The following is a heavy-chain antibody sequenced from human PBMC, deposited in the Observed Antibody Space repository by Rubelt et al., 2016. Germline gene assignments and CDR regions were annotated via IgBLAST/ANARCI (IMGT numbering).Heavy chain of an antibody. CDR2: IYYSESS. D-gene: IGHD5-12*01. J-gene: IGHJ3*02. V-gene: IGHV4-59*08. CDR3: ARRGGYPLAAFDI. CDR1: GGSISSYY. Sequence: QVQLQESGPGLVKPSETLSLICTVFGGSISSYYWSWMRQPPGRGLEWIGYIYYSESSNYNPSLKSRVTISLDTSKSQVPREPSVGTATDTAVYYCARRGGYPLAAFDIWGQGTMVSVSS.